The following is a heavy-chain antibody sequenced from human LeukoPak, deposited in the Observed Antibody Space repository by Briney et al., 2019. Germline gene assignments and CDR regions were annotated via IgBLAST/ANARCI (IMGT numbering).Heavy chain of an antibody. J-gene: IGHJ1*01. Sequence: GGSLRLSCATSGFTFNTAWMAWVRQAPGKGLEWVGRIKSETDGGTTYYAAPVKGRFTISRDASKNTLYLQMNSLKIEDTAVYYCNTDLRLWGQGTLVTVSS. CDR3: NTDLRL. V-gene: IGHV3-15*01. D-gene: IGHD3-16*01. CDR2: IKSETDGGTT. CDR1: GFTFNTAW.